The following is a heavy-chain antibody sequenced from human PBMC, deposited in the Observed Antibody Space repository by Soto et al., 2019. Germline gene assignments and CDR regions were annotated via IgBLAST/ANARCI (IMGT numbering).Heavy chain of an antibody. J-gene: IGHJ5*02. CDR2: INHSGST. CDR3: ARDLPAAGPHKPIGRGGKRGSHRFDP. D-gene: IGHD6-25*01. CDR1: GGSFSGYY. Sequence: SETLSLTCAVYGGSFSGYYWSWIRQPPGKXLEWIGEINHSGSTNYNPSLKSRVTISVDTSKNQFSLKLSSVTAADTAVYYCARDLPAAGPHKPIGRGGKRGSHRFDPWGQGTLVTVSS. V-gene: IGHV4-34*01.